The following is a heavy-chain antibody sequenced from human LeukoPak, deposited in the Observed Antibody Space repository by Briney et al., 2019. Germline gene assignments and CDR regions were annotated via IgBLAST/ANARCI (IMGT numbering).Heavy chain of an antibody. D-gene: IGHD3-16*01. CDR1: GFTFSDYY. Sequence: GGSLRLSCAASGFTFSDYYMSWIRQAPGKGLEWASYISSSSSYTNYADSVKGRFTISRDNAKNSLYLQMNSLRAEDTAVYYCARGGHMITFGGVIGADYWGQGTLVTVSS. V-gene: IGHV3-11*05. J-gene: IGHJ4*02. CDR2: ISSSSSYT. CDR3: ARGGHMITFGGVIGADY.